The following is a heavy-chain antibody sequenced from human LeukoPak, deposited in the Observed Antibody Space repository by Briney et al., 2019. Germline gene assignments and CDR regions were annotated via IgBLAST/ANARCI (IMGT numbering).Heavy chain of an antibody. CDR1: GFTFSSYW. V-gene: IGHV3-7*03. J-gene: IGHJ6*02. Sequence: GGSLRLSCAASGFTFSSYWMNWARQASAKGLAWVASINHNGNVNYYVDSVKGRFTISRDNAKNSLYLQMSNLRAEDTAVYFCARGGGLDVWGQGATVTVSS. CDR3: ARGGGLDV. D-gene: IGHD3-16*01. CDR2: INHNGNVN.